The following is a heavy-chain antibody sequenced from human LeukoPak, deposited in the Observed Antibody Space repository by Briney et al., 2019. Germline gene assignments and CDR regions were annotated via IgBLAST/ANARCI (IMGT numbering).Heavy chain of an antibody. Sequence: PSETLSLTCTVSGGSISSGSYYWSWIRQPPGKGLEWIGEINHSGSTNYNPSLKSRVTISVDTSKNQFSLKLSSVTAADTAVYYCARRYYYYYMDVWGKGTTVTISS. CDR2: INHSGST. CDR1: GGSISSGSYY. J-gene: IGHJ6*03. CDR3: ARRYYYYYMDV. V-gene: IGHV4-39*07.